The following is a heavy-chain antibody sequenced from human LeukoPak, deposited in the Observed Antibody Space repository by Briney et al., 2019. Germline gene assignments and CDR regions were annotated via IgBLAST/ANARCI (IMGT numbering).Heavy chain of an antibody. V-gene: IGHV4-59*01. D-gene: IGHD3-10*01. CDR2: SYYSGNT. Sequence: SETLSLTCTVSGGSISSYYWSWIRQPPGKGLEWIGYSYYSGNTKYNPSLKSRVTISVDTSKNQSSLKLSSVTAADTAVYYCVYGSGRPAGDYWGQGTLVTVSS. J-gene: IGHJ4*02. CDR3: VYGSGRPAGDY. CDR1: GGSISSYY.